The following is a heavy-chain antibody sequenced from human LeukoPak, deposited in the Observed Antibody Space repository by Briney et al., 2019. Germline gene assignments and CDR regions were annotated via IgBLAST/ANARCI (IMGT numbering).Heavy chain of an antibody. Sequence: GGSLRLSRADSGFTLGIYAMSWVRDAPGEGMGRVSTTSVCGSTKYSADSWKGRFTVSRDNSKNTLFLTMGSLRAEDTAVYYCAKADIATTFFYSWGQGTLVTVSS. J-gene: IGHJ4*02. CDR2: TSVCGSTK. V-gene: IGHV3-23*01. CDR3: AKADIATTFFYS. CDR1: GFTLGIYA. D-gene: IGHD1-1*01.